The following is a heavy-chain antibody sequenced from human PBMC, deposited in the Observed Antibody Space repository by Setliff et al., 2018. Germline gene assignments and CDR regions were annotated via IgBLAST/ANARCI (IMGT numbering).Heavy chain of an antibody. CDR3: ARDSPIRLGVIPS. Sequence: GGSLRLSCAASGFTFSSYNMDWVRQAPGKGLEWVSYIISRNSNTIDYAVSVTGRFTMSRDNAENSLYLQMNSLRAEDTAIYFCARDSPIRLGVIPSWGPGTLVTVSS. D-gene: IGHD2-21*01. CDR1: GFTFSSYN. CDR2: IISRNSNTI. V-gene: IGHV3-48*01. J-gene: IGHJ4*02.